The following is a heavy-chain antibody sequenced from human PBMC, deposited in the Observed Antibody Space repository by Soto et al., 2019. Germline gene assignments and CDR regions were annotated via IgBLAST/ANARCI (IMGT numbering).Heavy chain of an antibody. D-gene: IGHD3-22*01. V-gene: IGHV1-69*01. Sequence: QVQLVQSGAEVKKPGSSVKVSCKASGGTFSSYAISWVRQAPGQGLEWMGGIIPIFGTANYEQKFQVRVTITADESTSTAYMELSRLGSEDTAVYYCARDLRHYYESSGSVNFDYWGQGTLVTVSS. J-gene: IGHJ4*02. CDR1: GGTFSSYA. CDR3: ARDLRHYYESSGSVNFDY. CDR2: IIPIFGTA.